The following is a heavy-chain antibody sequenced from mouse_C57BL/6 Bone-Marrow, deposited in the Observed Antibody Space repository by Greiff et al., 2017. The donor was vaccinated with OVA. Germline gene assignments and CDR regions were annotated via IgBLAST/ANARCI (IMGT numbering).Heavy chain of an antibody. CDR3: ALGTTMVTTSWYFDV. Sequence: DVQLQESGPELVKPGASVKISCKASGYSFTGYYMNWVKQSPEKSLEWIGEINPSTGGTTYNQKFKAKATLTVDKSSSTAYMQLKSLTSEDSAVYYCALGTTMVTTSWYFDVWGTGTTVTVSS. CDR1: GYSFTGYY. CDR2: INPSTGGT. D-gene: IGHD2-1*01. J-gene: IGHJ1*03. V-gene: IGHV1-42*01.